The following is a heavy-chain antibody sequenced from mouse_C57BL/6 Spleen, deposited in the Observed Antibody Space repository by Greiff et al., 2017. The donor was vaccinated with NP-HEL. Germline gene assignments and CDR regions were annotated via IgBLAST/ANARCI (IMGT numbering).Heavy chain of an antibody. CDR1: GYAFTNYL. Sequence: VQLQQSGAELVRPGTSVKVSCKASGYAFTNYLIEWVKQRPGQGLEWIGVINPGSGGTNYNEKFKGKATLTADKSSSTAYMQLSSLTSEDSAVYFCARGTWNYGRERYAMDYWGQGTSVTVSS. CDR2: INPGSGGT. V-gene: IGHV1-54*01. CDR3: ARGTWNYGRERYAMDY. D-gene: IGHD1-1*01. J-gene: IGHJ4*01.